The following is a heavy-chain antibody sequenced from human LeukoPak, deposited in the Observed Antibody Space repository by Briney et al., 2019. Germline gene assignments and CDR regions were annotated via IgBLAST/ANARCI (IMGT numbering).Heavy chain of an antibody. J-gene: IGHJ6*02. D-gene: IGHD1-7*01. CDR3: ARERRLGITVTTYYGMDV. CDR2: ISAYNGKT. CDR1: GYTFTIYG. V-gene: IGHV1-18*01. Sequence: ASVNVSFTSSGYTFTIYGISWVRQAPGQGLEWMGLISAYNGKTNNSHKLQGRVTMTTDTSTSTAYMELRSLRSDDTAVYYCARERRLGITVTTYYGMDVWGQGTTVTVSS.